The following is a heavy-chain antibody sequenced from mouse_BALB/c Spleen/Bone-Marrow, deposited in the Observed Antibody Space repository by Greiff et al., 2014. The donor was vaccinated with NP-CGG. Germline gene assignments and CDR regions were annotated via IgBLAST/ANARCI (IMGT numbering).Heavy chain of an antibody. Sequence: VQLQQSGPGLVAPSQSLSITCTVSGFSLTNYGVHWVRQPPGKGLEWLGVIWADGSTNYNSALMSRLSISKDNSKIQVFFKMNSLQTDDTAMYYCARITTATGAMDYWGQGTSVTVSS. J-gene: IGHJ4*01. V-gene: IGHV2-9*02. D-gene: IGHD1-2*01. CDR1: GFSLTNYG. CDR3: ARITTATGAMDY. CDR2: IWADGST.